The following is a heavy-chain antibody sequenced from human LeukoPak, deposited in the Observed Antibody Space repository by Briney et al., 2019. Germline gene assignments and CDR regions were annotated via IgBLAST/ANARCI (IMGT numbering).Heavy chain of an antibody. CDR1: GDSVSNNNGG. J-gene: IGHJ3*01. CDR2: TYYRSQWYN. Sequence: SQTLSLTCAISGDSVSNNNGGWNWIRQSPSRGLEWLGRTYYRSQWYNDYARSVMSRISVDPDTSKNQFSLHLSSVTPDDTAVYYCAGGYAFDVWGQGTMVTVSS. CDR3: AGGYAFDV. V-gene: IGHV6-1*01.